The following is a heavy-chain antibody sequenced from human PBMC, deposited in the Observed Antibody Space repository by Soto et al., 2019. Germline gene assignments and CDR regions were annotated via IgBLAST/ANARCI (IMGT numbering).Heavy chain of an antibody. D-gene: IGHD2-2*01. CDR3: ARGPSSLTRFDY. CDR1: GFSFSSYA. V-gene: IGHV3-30-3*01. CDR2: ISYDGSNK. Sequence: GGSLRLSCAASGFSFSSYAMHWVRQAPGKGLEWVAVISYDGSNKNYTDSVKGRFTISRDNSKNTLYLQMNSLRAEDTAVYYCARGPSSLTRFDYWGQGTLVTVSS. J-gene: IGHJ4*02.